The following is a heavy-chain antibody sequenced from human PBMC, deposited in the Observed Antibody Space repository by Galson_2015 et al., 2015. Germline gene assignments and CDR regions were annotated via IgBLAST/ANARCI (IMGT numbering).Heavy chain of an antibody. CDR2: IYYSGNT. J-gene: IGHJ4*02. D-gene: IGHD1-14*01. Sequence: TLSLTCTVSGGSISSGGYYWSWIRQHPGKGLEWIGYIYYSGNTYYNPSLKSRVTISVDTSKNQFSLKLSSVTAADTAVYYCARDGRGFPSRSGTFDYWGQGTLVTVSS. CDR1: GGSISSGGYY. CDR3: ARDGRGFPSRSGTFDY. V-gene: IGHV4-31*03.